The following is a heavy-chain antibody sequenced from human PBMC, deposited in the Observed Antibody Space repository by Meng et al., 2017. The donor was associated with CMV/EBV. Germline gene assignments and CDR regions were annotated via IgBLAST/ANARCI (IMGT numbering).Heavy chain of an antibody. V-gene: IGHV3-30*02. D-gene: IGHD5-18*01. CDR2: IRYDGSNK. CDR1: GFTFSSYG. J-gene: IGHJ6*02. Sequence: GGSLRLSCAASGFTFSSYGMHWVRQAPGKGLEWVAFIRYDGSNKYYADSVKGRFTISRDNSKNTLYLQMNSLRAEDTAVYYCAKDGWDIAMPEGVNGMDVWGQGTTVTVSS. CDR3: AKDGWDIAMPEGVNGMDV.